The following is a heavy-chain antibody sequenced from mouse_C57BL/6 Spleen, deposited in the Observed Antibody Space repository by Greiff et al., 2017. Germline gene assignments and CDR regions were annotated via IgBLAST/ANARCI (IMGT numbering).Heavy chain of an antibody. Sequence: QVKLQQSGAELVRPGSSVKLSCKASGYTFTSYWMDWVKQRPGQGLEWIGNIYPSASETNYHQKFKNKATLTVDKSYSTAYMQLSSLTSEDSAVYYCAREKYYYGSSPAGFAYWGQGTLVTVSA. CDR2: IYPSASET. D-gene: IGHD1-1*01. CDR1: GYTFTSYW. J-gene: IGHJ3*01. V-gene: IGHV1-61*01. CDR3: AREKYYYGSSPAGFAY.